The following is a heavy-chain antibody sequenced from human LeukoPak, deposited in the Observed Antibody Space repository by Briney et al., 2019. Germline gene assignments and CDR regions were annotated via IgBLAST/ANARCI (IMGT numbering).Heavy chain of an antibody. V-gene: IGHV3-23*01. CDR1: GFTFRSYA. CDR3: AKRGLCSSTTCSLYYYYDMDV. CDR2: ISVRGDSS. Sequence: SLTLSCVASGFTFRSYAMSWVRQAPGTGLEWVSTISVRGDSSYYADSVKGRFNISRDDSKNTLYLEMNSLRGEDTAIYYCAKRGLCSSTTCSLYYYYDMDVWGQGTTVTVSS. J-gene: IGHJ6*02. D-gene: IGHD2-2*01.